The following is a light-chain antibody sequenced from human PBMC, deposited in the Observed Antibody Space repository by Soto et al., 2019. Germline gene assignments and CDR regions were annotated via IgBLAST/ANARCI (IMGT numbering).Light chain of an antibody. V-gene: IGLV2-23*01. CDR2: EGS. J-gene: IGLJ2*01. CDR1: SSDVGSYNL. CDR3: CSYAGSSTWVV. Sequence: QSALTQPASVSGSPGQSITISCTGTSSDVGSYNLVSWYQQHPGKAPKLVIYEGSKRPSGVSNRFSGSKSGNTASLTISGLQAEDEADYYCCSYAGSSTWVVFGGGTKLAVL.